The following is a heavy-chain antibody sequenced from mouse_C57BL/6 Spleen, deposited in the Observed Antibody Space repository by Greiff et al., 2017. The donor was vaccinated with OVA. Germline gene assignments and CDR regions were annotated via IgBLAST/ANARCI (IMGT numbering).Heavy chain of an antibody. J-gene: IGHJ3*01. CDR1: GFNIKDYY. CDR3: ARSGGSSSAWFAY. CDR2: IDPEDGET. V-gene: IGHV14-2*01. D-gene: IGHD1-1*01. Sequence: VQLKQSGAELVKPGASVKLSCTASGFNIKDYYMHWVKQRTEQGLEWIGRIDPEDGETKYAPKFQGKATITADTSSNTAYLQLNSLTSENTAVYYYARSGGSSSAWFAYWGQGTLVTVSA.